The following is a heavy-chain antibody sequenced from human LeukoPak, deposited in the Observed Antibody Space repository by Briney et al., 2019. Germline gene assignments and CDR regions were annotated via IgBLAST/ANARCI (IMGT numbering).Heavy chain of an antibody. D-gene: IGHD6-13*01. CDR2: IYYSGST. Sequence: SETLSLTCTVSGGSISSSSYFWGWIRQPPGKGLEWIGSIYYSGSTYYNPSLKSRVTISVDTSKNQFSLKLSSVTAADTAVYYCARIPTASIAAAGNHNTDFDHWGQGTLVTVSS. CDR1: GGSISSSSYF. CDR3: ARIPTASIAAAGNHNTDFDH. J-gene: IGHJ4*02. V-gene: IGHV4-39*07.